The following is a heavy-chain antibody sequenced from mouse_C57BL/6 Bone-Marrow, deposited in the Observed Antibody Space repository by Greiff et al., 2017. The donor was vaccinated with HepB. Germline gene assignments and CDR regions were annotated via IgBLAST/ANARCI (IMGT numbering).Heavy chain of an antibody. CDR3: ARPGYVAWFAY. CDR1: GFTFSSYG. V-gene: IGHV5-6*01. J-gene: IGHJ3*01. Sequence: EVQRVESGGDLVKPGGSLKLSCAASGFTFSSYGMSWVRQTPDKRLEWVATISSGGSYTYYPDSVKGRFTISRDNAKNTLYLQMSSLKSEDTAMYYCARPGYVAWFAYWGQGTLVTVSA. D-gene: IGHD3-1*01. CDR2: ISSGGSYT.